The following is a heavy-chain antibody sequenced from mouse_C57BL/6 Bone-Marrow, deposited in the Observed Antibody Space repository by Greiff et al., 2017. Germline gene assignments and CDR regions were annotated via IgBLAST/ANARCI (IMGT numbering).Heavy chain of an antibody. CDR2: IYPRSGNT. CDR1: GYPFTSYG. Sequence: VQLQESGAELARPGASVKLSCTASGYPFTSYGISWVKQRTGQGLEWIGEIYPRSGNTYYNEKVKGKATLTADKSSSTAYMELRSLTSEDSAVYFCASCFQDYFDYWGQGTTLTVSS. V-gene: IGHV1-81*01. J-gene: IGHJ2*01. CDR3: ASCFQDYFDY.